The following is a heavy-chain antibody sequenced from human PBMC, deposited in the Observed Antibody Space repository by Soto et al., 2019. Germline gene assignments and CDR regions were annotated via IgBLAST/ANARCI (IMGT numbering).Heavy chain of an antibody. D-gene: IGHD3-10*01. CDR2: IIPIFGTA. V-gene: IGHV1-69*01. Sequence: QVQLVQSGAEVKKPGSSVKVSCKASGGTFSSYAISWVRQAPGQGLEWMGGIIPIFGTANYAQKFQGRVTITADESTSTAYMELSSLSSEDTAVYYCARTLKYYYGSGSYRFDYWGQGTLVTVSS. J-gene: IGHJ4*02. CDR1: GGTFSSYA. CDR3: ARTLKYYYGSGSYRFDY.